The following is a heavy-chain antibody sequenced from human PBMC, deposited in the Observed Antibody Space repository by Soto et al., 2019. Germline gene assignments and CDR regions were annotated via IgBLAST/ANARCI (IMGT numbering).Heavy chain of an antibody. J-gene: IGHJ6*02. CDR2: IDSGGST. D-gene: IGHD4-17*01. CDR3: ATILTTMTPEEHVYYGLDV. CDR1: GFAVSTSY. Sequence: VQLVESGGGLVQPGGSLRLSCAAFGFAVSTSYMNWVRQAPGKGLEWVSVIDSGGSTNHADSVKGRFTISTDVSKNTLFLQMNSLRAEDTAVYYCATILTTMTPEEHVYYGLDVWGQGTTVTVSS. V-gene: IGHV3-66*01.